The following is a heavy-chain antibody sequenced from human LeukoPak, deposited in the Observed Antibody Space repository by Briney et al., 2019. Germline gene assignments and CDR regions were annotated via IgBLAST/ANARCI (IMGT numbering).Heavy chain of an antibody. D-gene: IGHD2-2*01. CDR3: ARAVFRPAAVDY. V-gene: IGHV1-2*02. CDR1: GYTFTGYY. CDR2: INPNSGGT. J-gene: IGHJ4*02. Sequence: ASVKVSCKASGYTFTGYYMHWVRQAPGEGLEWMGWINPNSGGTNYAQKFQGRVTMTRDTSISTAYMELSRLRSDDTAVYYCARAVFRPAAVDYWGQGTLVTVSS.